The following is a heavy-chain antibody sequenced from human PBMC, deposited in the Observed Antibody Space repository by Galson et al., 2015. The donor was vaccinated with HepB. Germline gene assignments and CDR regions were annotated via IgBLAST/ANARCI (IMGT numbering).Heavy chain of an antibody. D-gene: IGHD3-22*01. J-gene: IGHJ4*02. CDR2: IWYDGSNK. CDR3: ARGLTYYYDSSGYYFDY. Sequence: SLRLSCAASGFTFSSYGMHWVRQAPGKGLEWVAAIWYDGSNKYYADSVKGRFTISRDNSKNTLYLQMNSLRAEDTAVYYCARGLTYYYDSSGYYFDYWGQGTLVTVSS. V-gene: IGHV3-33*01. CDR1: GFTFSSYG.